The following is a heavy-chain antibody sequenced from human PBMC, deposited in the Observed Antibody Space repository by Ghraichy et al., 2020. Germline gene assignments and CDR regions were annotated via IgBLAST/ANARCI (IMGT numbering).Heavy chain of an antibody. Sequence: GGSLRLSCAASGFTFSTSWMRWARQAPGKRLEWVASIKPDGSERYYVGSVRGRFSISRDNAKNSLYLQMNSLGAEDTAVYYCARDGVTAAADHWGQGTLVTVSSDVWGKGTTVTVSS. D-gene: IGHD6-13*01. J-gene: IGHJ6*04. CDR2: IKPDGSER. V-gene: IGHV3-7*03. CDR3: ARDGVTAAADHWGQGTLVTVSSDV. CDR1: GFTFSTSW.